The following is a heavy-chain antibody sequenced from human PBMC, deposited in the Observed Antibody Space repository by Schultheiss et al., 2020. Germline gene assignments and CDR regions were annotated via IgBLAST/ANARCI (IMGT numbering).Heavy chain of an antibody. CDR2: ISGSGGST. Sequence: GGSLRLSCAASGFTFSSYAMSWVRQAPGKGLEWVSAISGSGGSTYYADSVKGRFTISRDNSKNKLYLQMNSLRAEDTAVYYCAKSKRAYYYGSGSLTFDYWGQGTLVTVSS. D-gene: IGHD3-10*01. CDR3: AKSKRAYYYGSGSLTFDY. V-gene: IGHV3-23*01. CDR1: GFTFSSYA. J-gene: IGHJ4*02.